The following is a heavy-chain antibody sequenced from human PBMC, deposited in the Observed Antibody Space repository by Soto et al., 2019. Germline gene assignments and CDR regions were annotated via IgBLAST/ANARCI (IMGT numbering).Heavy chain of an antibody. V-gene: IGHV3-33*01. CDR3: ARDRFDYGDYVPYDY. J-gene: IGHJ4*02. CDR1: GFTFSSYG. CDR2: IWYDGSNK. D-gene: IGHD4-17*01. Sequence: PGRSLRLSCAASGFTFSSYGMHWVRQAPGKGLEWVAVIWYDGSNKYYADSVKGRFTISRDNSKNTLYLQMNSLRAEGTAVYYCARDRFDYGDYVPYDYWGQGTLVTVSS.